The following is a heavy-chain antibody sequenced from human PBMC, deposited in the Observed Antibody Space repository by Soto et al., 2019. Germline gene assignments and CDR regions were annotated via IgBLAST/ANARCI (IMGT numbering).Heavy chain of an antibody. J-gene: IGHJ4*02. CDR1: GFSFSSYA. D-gene: IGHD1-26*01. V-gene: IGHV3-23*01. CDR3: AKDRYSNEWWGGDFFDY. Sequence: EVQLLESGGGLVQPGGSLRLSCEASGFSFSSYALSWVRQAPGKGLEWVSVISGSGGKTYYADSVKGRFTISRDSSKNTMYLEMNSLRAEDTAVYYCAKDRYSNEWWGGDFFDYWGQGTLVTVSS. CDR2: ISGSGGKT.